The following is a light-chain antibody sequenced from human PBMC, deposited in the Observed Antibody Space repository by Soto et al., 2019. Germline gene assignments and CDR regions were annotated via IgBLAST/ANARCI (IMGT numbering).Light chain of an antibody. J-gene: IGLJ3*02. CDR2: DVS. Sequence: QSALTQPASVSGSPGQSITISCTGTSSDVGGYNYVSWYQQHPGKAPKLMIYDVSNRPSGVSNRFSGSKSGNTASLTISGLQAEDEADYYCSSYTSSSTPYWVFGGGTQLTVL. V-gene: IGLV2-14*01. CDR3: SSYTSSSTPYWV. CDR1: SSDVGGYNY.